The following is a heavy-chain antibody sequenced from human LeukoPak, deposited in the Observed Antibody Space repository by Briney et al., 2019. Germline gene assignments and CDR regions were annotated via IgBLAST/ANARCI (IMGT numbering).Heavy chain of an antibody. D-gene: IGHD1-26*01. Sequence: GGSLRLSCAASGFTFIRYWMHWVRQAPGKGLLWVSRINTNGITTTYADSVKGRFTISRDNAKNTLYLQMNSLRAEDTAVYYCARYSGSYSFDYWGQGTLVTVSS. J-gene: IGHJ4*02. CDR3: ARYSGSYSFDY. V-gene: IGHV3-74*01. CDR2: INTNGITT. CDR1: GFTFIRYW.